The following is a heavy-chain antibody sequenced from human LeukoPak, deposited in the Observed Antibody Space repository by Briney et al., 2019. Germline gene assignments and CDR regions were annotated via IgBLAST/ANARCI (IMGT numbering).Heavy chain of an antibody. Sequence: SETLSLTCTVSGGSISSGSYDWYWIRQPAGKGLEWIGHIYTSGSTDYNPSLKSRVTISVATSKNQFSLKLSSVTAADTAVYYCARVNSSGYWKGGLDYWGQGTLVTVSS. V-gene: IGHV4-61*09. CDR2: IYTSGST. J-gene: IGHJ4*02. CDR3: ARVNSSGYWKGGLDY. CDR1: GGSISSGSYD. D-gene: IGHD3-22*01.